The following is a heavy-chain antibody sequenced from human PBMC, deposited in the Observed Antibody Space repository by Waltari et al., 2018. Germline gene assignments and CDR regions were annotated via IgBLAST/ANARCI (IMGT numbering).Heavy chain of an antibody. CDR3: ARGPRTVMP. J-gene: IGHJ5*02. Sequence: QVQLVQSGAEVKKPGASVTVSCTAPGYRFTYYDINWGRQAAGQGLEWMGWMNPNSGNTEYAQKFQGRVSMTRNNSINTAYMELRSLTSDDTAVYYCARGPRTVMPWGQGTLVTVSS. CDR1: GYRFTYYD. CDR2: MNPNSGNT. D-gene: IGHD1-1*01. V-gene: IGHV1-8*02.